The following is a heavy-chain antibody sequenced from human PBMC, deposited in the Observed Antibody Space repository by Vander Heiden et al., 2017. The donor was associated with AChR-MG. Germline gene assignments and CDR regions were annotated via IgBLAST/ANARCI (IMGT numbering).Heavy chain of an antibody. CDR2: ISYDGSNK. Sequence: QVQLVESGGGVVQPGRSLRLSCAASGFTFSSYGMQWVRQAPGKGLEWVAVISYDGSNKYYADSVKGRFTISRDNSKNTLYLQMNSLRAEDTAVYYCAKDRGTSSSSLYYYYYMDVWGKGTTVTVSS. V-gene: IGHV3-30*18. J-gene: IGHJ6*03. D-gene: IGHD6-6*01. CDR1: GFTFSSYG. CDR3: AKDRGTSSSSLYYYYYMDV.